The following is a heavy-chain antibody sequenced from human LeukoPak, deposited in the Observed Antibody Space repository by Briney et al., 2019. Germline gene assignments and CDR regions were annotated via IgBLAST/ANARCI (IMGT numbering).Heavy chain of an antibody. D-gene: IGHD2-15*01. J-gene: IGHJ3*02. CDR2: ISAYNGNT. CDR3: ARDRYCSGGSCSLDAFDI. CDR1: GYTFTSYG. V-gene: IGHV1-18*01. Sequence: GASAKVSCKASGYTFTSYGISWVRQAPGQGPEWMGWISAYNGNTNYAQKLQGRVTMTTDTSTSTAYMELRSLRSDDTAVYYCARDRYCSGGSCSLDAFDIWGQGTMVTVSS.